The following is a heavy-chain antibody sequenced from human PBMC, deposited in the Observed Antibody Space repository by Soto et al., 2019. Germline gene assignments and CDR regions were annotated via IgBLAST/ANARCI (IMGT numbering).Heavy chain of an antibody. D-gene: IGHD2-8*01. CDR2: MKPGSGIT. CDR1: GYNFTDYY. Sequence: QVHLVQSGADVRKPGASLKVTCWTSGYNFTDYYMHWVRQAPGQGLEWMGWMKPGSGITNFAQKFQGRVSMTRDTSITTAYMELTRLTSDDTAVYYCARGGAHCTNGVGLGRYWGQGTPITVSS. V-gene: IGHV1-2*02. J-gene: IGHJ4*02. CDR3: ARGGAHCTNGVGLGRY.